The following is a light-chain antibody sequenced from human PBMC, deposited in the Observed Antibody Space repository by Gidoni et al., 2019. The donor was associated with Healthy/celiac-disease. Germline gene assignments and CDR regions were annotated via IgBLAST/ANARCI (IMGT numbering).Light chain of an antibody. V-gene: IGKV3-15*01. CDR2: GAS. J-gene: IGKJ1*01. CDR1: QSVSSN. Sequence: EIVMTKSPATLSVSPGERATLSCRSSQSVSSNLAWYQQTPGQAPRLLIYGASTRATGIPARVSGSGSGTEITLTISSLQSEDFAVDYCQQYNNWPRTFGQXTKVEIK. CDR3: QQYNNWPRT.